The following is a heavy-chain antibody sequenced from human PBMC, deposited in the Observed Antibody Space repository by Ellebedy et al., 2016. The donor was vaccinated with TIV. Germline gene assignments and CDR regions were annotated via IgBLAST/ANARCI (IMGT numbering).Heavy chain of an antibody. Sequence: MPSETLSLTCTVSSGAIGSNDWSWIRQPPGKGLAWIGYISYSGSTNYNPSLKSRVTLSVDKSKNQFSLKLSSVTAADTAVYYCAGYSSSLIYDYWGQGTLVTVSS. V-gene: IGHV4-59*12. CDR2: ISYSGST. CDR1: SGAIGSND. CDR3: AGYSSSLIYDY. D-gene: IGHD6-13*01. J-gene: IGHJ4*02.